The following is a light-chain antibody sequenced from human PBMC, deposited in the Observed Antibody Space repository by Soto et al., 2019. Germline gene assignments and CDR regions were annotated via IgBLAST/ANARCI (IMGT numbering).Light chain of an antibody. CDR3: AAWDASLNGYV. CDR1: SSNIGSKT. J-gene: IGLJ1*01. Sequence: QTVVTQPPSASGTPGQRVTISCSGSSSNIGSKTVNWYQQLPGTVPKLLIYNSYQRPAGVPDRFSGSKSGTSAALAISALQSEDEADYYCAAWDASLNGYVFGAGTQVTVL. CDR2: NSY. V-gene: IGLV1-44*01.